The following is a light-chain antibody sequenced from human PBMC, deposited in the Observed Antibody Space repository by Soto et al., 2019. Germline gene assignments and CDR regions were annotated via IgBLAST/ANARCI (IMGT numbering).Light chain of an antibody. CDR2: GAS. CDR3: QQSYSTRWT. Sequence: EIVLTQSPGTLSLSPGERATLSCRASQSVSSSYLAWYQQKPGQAPRLLIYGASSRATGIPDRFSGSGSGTDFTLTISSLQPEDFATYYCQQSYSTRWTFGQGTKVDI. J-gene: IGKJ1*01. CDR1: QSVSSSY. V-gene: IGKV3-20*01.